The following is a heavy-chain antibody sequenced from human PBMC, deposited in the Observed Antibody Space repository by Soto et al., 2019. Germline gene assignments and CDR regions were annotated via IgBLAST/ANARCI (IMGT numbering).Heavy chain of an antibody. J-gene: IGHJ4*02. V-gene: IGHV3-30-3*01. CDR3: ARDLYQLLFSVGLDY. D-gene: IGHD2-2*01. Sequence: GGSLRLSCAASGFTFISYAMHWVRQAPGKGLEWVAVISYDGSNKYYADSVKGRFTISRDNSKNTLYLQMNSLRAEDTAVYYCARDLYQLLFSVGLDYWGQGTLVTAPQ. CDR1: GFTFISYA. CDR2: ISYDGSNK.